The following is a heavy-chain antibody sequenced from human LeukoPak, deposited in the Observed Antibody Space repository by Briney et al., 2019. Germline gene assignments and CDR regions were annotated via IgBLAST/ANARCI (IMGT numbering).Heavy chain of an antibody. D-gene: IGHD6-13*01. CDR1: GFSFRTYG. Sequence: GGSLRLSCAASGFSFRTYGMHWVRQAPGKGLEWVAVMWSDGSNENYADSVKGRFTISRDISKNTVYLQLNSLRVEDTAVYYCARRPGIAAAGIDYWGQGTLVTVSS. V-gene: IGHV3-33*01. J-gene: IGHJ4*02. CDR3: ARRPGIAAAGIDY. CDR2: MWSDGSNE.